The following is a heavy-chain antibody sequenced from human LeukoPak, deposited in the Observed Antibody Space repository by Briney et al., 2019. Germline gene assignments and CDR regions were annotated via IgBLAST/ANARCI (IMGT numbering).Heavy chain of an antibody. Sequence: SQTLSLTCAISGDIFSRDSIAWNWIRQSPSRGLEWLGRTYYKSAWYNDYAVHMKSRITISPDTSKNQFSLQLNSVTPDDTAVYYCARGTGWPHFDYWGQGILVTVSS. CDR3: ARGTGWPHFDY. CDR1: GDIFSRDSIA. D-gene: IGHD6-19*01. V-gene: IGHV6-1*01. CDR2: TYYKSAWYN. J-gene: IGHJ4*02.